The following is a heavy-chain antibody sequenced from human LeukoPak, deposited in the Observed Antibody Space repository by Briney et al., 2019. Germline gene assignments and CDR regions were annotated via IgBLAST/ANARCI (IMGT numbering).Heavy chain of an antibody. Sequence: PGGSLRLSCAASGITFSRFWMSWVRQAPGKGLQWVANINQDGSEKHYVDSVKGRFTISRDNSKNTLYLQMNSPRAEDTAVYYCAKDSNWGFLDYWGQGTLVTVSS. CDR3: AKDSNWGFLDY. D-gene: IGHD7-27*01. CDR2: INQDGSEK. J-gene: IGHJ4*02. V-gene: IGHV3-7*03. CDR1: GITFSRFW.